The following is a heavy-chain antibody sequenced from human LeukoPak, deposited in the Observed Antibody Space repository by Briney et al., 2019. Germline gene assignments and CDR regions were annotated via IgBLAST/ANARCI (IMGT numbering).Heavy chain of an antibody. CDR2: IRPDGSAT. CDR3: ARGGGSSS. Sequence: GGSLRLSCAASGFSFSNFWMSWVRQAPGKGLEWVANIRPDGSATNYVDSVKGRFTISRDNAKNSLDLQMNSLRAEDTAVYYCARGGGSSSWGQGTLVTVSS. CDR1: GFSFSNFW. J-gene: IGHJ5*02. D-gene: IGHD6-6*01. V-gene: IGHV3-7*01.